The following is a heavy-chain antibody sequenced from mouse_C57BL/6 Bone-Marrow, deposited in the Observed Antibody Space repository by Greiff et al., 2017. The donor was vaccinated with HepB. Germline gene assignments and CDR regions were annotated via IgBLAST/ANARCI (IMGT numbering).Heavy chain of an antibody. V-gene: IGHV5-17*01. D-gene: IGHD2-4*01. CDR1: GFTFSDYG. CDR2: ISSGSSTI. J-gene: IGHJ3*01. CDR3: ARPMISAWFAY. Sequence: EVQGVESGGGLVKPGGSLKLSCAASGFTFSDYGMHWVRQAPEKGLEWVAYISSGSSTIYYADKVKGRFTISRDNAKNTLFLQMTSLRSEDTAMYYCARPMISAWFAYWGQGTLVTVSA.